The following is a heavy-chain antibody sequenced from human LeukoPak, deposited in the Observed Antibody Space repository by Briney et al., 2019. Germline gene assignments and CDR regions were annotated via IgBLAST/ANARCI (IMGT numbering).Heavy chain of an antibody. J-gene: IGHJ4*02. V-gene: IGHV6-1*01. CDR2: TYYRSRWFT. CDR1: GDSFSSNTAA. CDR3: VRDDLGIGVPFDS. D-gene: IGHD7-27*01. Sequence: SQTLSLTCAISGDSFSSNTAAWNWIRQSPSRGLEWLGRTYYRSRWFTDYAVSVESRITITPDTSKNQFSLQLNSVTPEDTAVYYCVRDDLGIGVPFDSWGQGTLVTVSS.